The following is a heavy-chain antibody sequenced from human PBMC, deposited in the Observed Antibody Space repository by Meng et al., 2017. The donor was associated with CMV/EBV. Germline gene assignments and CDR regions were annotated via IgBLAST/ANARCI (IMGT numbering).Heavy chain of an antibody. V-gene: IGHV5-51*01. J-gene: IGHJ4*02. Sequence: GGSLRLSCQGSGYSFNTHWIAWVRQMPGKGLEWMGISNPGDSDTRYSPSFQGQVTISVDKSITTAYLQWTGLKTSDTAMYYCARRGSNWNYFESWGQGTLVTVSS. CDR2: SNPGDSDT. CDR3: ARRGSNWNYFES. D-gene: IGHD1-1*01. CDR1: GYSFNTHW.